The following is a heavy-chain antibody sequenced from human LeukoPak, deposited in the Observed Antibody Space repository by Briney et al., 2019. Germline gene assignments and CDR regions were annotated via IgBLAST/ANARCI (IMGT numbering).Heavy chain of an antibody. Sequence: ASVKVSCKASGYTFTIYGITWVRQAPGQGLEWMGWISSCNGNTNYAQKLQGRVTMTTDTSTSTAYMELRSLRSDDTAVYYCARGVGSTTFADFDYWGQGTLVTVSS. CDR3: ARGVGSTTFADFDY. CDR2: ISSCNGNT. D-gene: IGHD1-26*01. J-gene: IGHJ4*02. V-gene: IGHV1-18*01. CDR1: GYTFTIYG.